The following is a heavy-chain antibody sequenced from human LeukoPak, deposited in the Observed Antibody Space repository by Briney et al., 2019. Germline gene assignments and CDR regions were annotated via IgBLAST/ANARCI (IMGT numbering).Heavy chain of an antibody. V-gene: IGHV3-33*06. Sequence: PGRSLRLSCAASGFTFSSYGMHWVRQAPGKGLEWVAVIWYDGSNKYYADSVKGRFSISRDNSKNTLYLQMNSLRADDTAVYYCAKGYYSDSYRLFDCWGQGTLVTVSS. CDR1: GFTFSSYG. CDR2: IWYDGSNK. J-gene: IGHJ4*02. D-gene: IGHD3-22*01. CDR3: AKGYYSDSYRLFDC.